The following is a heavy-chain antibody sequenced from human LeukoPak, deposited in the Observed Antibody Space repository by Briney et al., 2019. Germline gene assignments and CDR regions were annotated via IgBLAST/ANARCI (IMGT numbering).Heavy chain of an antibody. Sequence: GGSLRLSCAASGFTFSSYGMHWVRQAPGKGLEWVAFIRYDGSNKYYADSVKGRFTISRDNSKNTLYLQMNSLRAEDTAVYYCAKDRAWYYDYVWGSYRSYYFDYWGQGTLVTVSS. CDR3: AKDRAWYYDYVWGSYRSYYFDY. CDR1: GFTFSSYG. D-gene: IGHD3-16*02. V-gene: IGHV3-30*02. J-gene: IGHJ4*02. CDR2: IRYDGSNK.